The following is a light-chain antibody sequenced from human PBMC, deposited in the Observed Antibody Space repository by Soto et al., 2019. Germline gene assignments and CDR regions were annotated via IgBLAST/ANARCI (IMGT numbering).Light chain of an antibody. V-gene: IGKV3-11*01. CDR1: QSISNY. Sequence: EIVLTQSPATLSLSPGERATLSCRASQSISNYLAWYQQKPGRAPRLLIYDASNRATGIPVRFSGSGSGTDFTLTISSLEPEDFAVYYCQQRSNWYTFCQGTRLEIK. J-gene: IGKJ5*01. CDR2: DAS. CDR3: QQRSNWYT.